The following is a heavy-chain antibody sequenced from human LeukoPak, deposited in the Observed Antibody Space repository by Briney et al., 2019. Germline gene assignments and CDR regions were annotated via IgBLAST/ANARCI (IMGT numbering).Heavy chain of an antibody. CDR1: GVSVSSISYY. CDR3: ARQIYGDYLLGWYFDL. J-gene: IGHJ2*01. Sequence: PSETLSLTCTVSGVSVSSISYYWSWLRQHPGKGLECIGCIYYSGGTYYNPSLKSRITISVDTTKKQFSLKLSSVTAADTAVYYCARQIYGDYLLGWYFDLWGGGTLVSVSS. D-gene: IGHD4-17*01. V-gene: IGHV4-31*03. CDR2: IYYSGGT.